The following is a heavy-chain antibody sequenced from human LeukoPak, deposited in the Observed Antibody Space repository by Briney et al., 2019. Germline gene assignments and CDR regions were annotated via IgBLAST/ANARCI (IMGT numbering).Heavy chain of an antibody. CDR2: INHSGST. D-gene: IGHD3-9*01. CDR1: GGSFSGYY. J-gene: IGHJ4*02. CDR3: AREGGGYFEG. V-gene: IGHV4-34*01. Sequence: PSETLSLTCAVYGGSFSGYYWSWIRQPPGKGLEWIGEINHSGSTNYNPSLKSRVPISVDTSKNQFSLKLSSVTAADTDVYYCAREGGGYFEGWGQGTLVTVSS.